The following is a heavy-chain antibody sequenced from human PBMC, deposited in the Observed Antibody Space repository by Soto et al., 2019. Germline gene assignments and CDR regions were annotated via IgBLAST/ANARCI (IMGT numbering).Heavy chain of an antibody. CDR3: ARADLMGTTVTTCDY. D-gene: IGHD4-17*01. Sequence: EVQLVESGGGLVQPGGSLRLSCAASGFTFSSYSMNWVRQAPGKGLEWVSYISSSSSTIYYADSVKGRFTISRDNAKNSLYLQMNSLRDEDTAVYYCARADLMGTTVTTCDYWGQGTLVTVSS. J-gene: IGHJ4*02. CDR1: GFTFSSYS. CDR2: ISSSSSTI. V-gene: IGHV3-48*02.